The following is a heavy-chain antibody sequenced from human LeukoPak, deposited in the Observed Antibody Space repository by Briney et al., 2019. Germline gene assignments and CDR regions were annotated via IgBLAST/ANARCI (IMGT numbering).Heavy chain of an antibody. D-gene: IGHD5-24*01. CDR2: IYYTWNT. Sequence: NPSETLSLTCTVWGRYISYHHWRCLPQPPGRALECIGCIYYTWNTNYNPSLKSRVTISLDTSKNQFSLKLSSVTAGDTAVYYCANGTDAYKTGHWDQGTPVTVSS. CDR1: GRYISYHH. V-gene: IGHV4-59*11. CDR3: ANGTDAYKTGH. J-gene: IGHJ4*02.